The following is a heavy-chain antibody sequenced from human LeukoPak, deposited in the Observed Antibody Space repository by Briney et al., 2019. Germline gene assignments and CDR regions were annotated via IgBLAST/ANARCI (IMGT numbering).Heavy chain of an antibody. CDR3: ARWDSGSYFLDY. Sequence: SETLSLTCTVSGGSVSSYYWNWIRQPPGKGLEWIGYIYYSGSTNYSPSLKSRVTISIDTSKNQFSLKLNSVTAADAAVYYCARWDSGSYFLDYWGQGTLVTVSS. D-gene: IGHD1-26*01. J-gene: IGHJ4*02. V-gene: IGHV4-59*02. CDR2: IYYSGST. CDR1: GGSVSSYY.